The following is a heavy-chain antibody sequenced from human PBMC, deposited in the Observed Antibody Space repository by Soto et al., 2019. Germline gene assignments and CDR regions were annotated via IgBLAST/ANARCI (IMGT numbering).Heavy chain of an antibody. CDR1: GASISRYY. J-gene: IGHJ6*02. CDR3: ARDLWGYCGTDCYPLDV. CDR2: MYNTGST. V-gene: IGHV4-59*01. D-gene: IGHD2-21*02. Sequence: QGQLQESGPGLVKPSEPLSPPCTVSGASISRYYWSWIRQPPGKGLEWIGYMYNTGSTVYNPSFKSRVIISVDTSKNQFSLKLNSVTAADTAVYYCARDLWGYCGTDCYPLDVWGQGTTVTVSS.